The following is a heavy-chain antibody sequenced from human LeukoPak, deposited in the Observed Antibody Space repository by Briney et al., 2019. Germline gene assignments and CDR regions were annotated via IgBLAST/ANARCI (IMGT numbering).Heavy chain of an antibody. Sequence: SETLSLTCTVSGGSISNYYWSWIRQPPGKGLEWIGYIYYSGSTNYNPSLKSRVTISVDTSKNQFSLKLSSVTAADTAVYYCALGIAGRFDPWGQGTLVTVSS. CDR1: GGSISNYY. CDR2: IYYSGST. J-gene: IGHJ5*02. CDR3: ALGIAGRFDP. V-gene: IGHV4-59*01. D-gene: IGHD6-13*01.